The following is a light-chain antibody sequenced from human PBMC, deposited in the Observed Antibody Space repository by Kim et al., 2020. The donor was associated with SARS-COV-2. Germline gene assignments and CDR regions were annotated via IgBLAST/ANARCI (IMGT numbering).Light chain of an antibody. CDR1: QSVSSN. CDR3: QQHNNWPPLT. CDR2: GAS. J-gene: IGKJ4*01. Sequence: EIVMTQSPATLSVSPGERATLSCRASQSVSSNLAWYQQKPGQAPSLLIYGASTRATGIPARFSGSGSGTEFTLTISSLQSEDFAVYYCQQHNNWPPLTFGGGTKVDIK. V-gene: IGKV3-15*01.